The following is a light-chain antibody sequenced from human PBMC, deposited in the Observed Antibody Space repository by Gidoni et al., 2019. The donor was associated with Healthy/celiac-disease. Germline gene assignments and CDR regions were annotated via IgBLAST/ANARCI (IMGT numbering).Light chain of an antibody. CDR1: QSVLYSSKNKNY. Sequence: DIVMPQSPDSLAVSLGEKATINCKSSQSVLYSSKNKNYLTWFQQKPGQPPKLLISWASARESGVPDRFSDSGSATDFTLTISSLQAEDVAVYYCHQYYSIPRTFGQGTKVEIK. J-gene: IGKJ1*01. V-gene: IGKV4-1*01. CDR3: HQYYSIPRT. CDR2: WAS.